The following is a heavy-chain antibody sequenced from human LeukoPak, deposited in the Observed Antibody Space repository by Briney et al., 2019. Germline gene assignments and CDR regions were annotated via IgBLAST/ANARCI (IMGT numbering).Heavy chain of an antibody. CDR3: ASYYYDNGGYWDAFDI. CDR1: GFTFSTYW. J-gene: IGHJ3*02. D-gene: IGHD3-22*01. V-gene: IGHV3-74*01. CDR2: INSDGSGT. Sequence: GGSLRLSCAASGFTFSTYWMHWVRQAPGKGLVWVSRINSDGSGTSYADSVKGRFSISRDNAKNTLYLQMNSLRAEDTAVYYCASYYYDNGGYWDAFDIWGQGTMVTVSS.